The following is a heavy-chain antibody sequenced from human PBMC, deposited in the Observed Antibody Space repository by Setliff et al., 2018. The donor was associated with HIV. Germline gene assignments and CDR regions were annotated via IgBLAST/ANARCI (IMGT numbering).Heavy chain of an antibody. V-gene: IGHV4-61*02. Sequence: SETLSLTCTVSGGSISSGSYYWSWIRQPAGKGLEWIGRIYTSGSTNYNPSLKSRVTISVDTSKNQFSQKLSSVTAADTAVYYCAREIVNDYNFWSGYYYYYYGMDVWGQGTTVTVS. CDR3: AREIVNDYNFWSGYYYYYYGMDV. CDR1: GGSISSGSYY. J-gene: IGHJ6*02. D-gene: IGHD3-3*01. CDR2: IYTSGST.